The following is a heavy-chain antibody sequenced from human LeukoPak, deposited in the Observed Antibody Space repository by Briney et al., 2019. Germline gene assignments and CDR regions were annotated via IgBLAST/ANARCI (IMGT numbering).Heavy chain of an antibody. CDR3: ARDLLEGYTKGAFDI. Sequence: SSETLSLTCTVSGASIRSHYWNWIRQIPGKGLEWIGYIHYIAGTNYNPALKSQVTMSLDMSKNQFSLRLNSVTAADTAVYYCARDLLEGYTKGAFDIWGQGTMVTVSS. D-gene: IGHD5-24*01. CDR1: GASIRSHY. V-gene: IGHV4-59*11. J-gene: IGHJ3*02. CDR2: IHYIAGT.